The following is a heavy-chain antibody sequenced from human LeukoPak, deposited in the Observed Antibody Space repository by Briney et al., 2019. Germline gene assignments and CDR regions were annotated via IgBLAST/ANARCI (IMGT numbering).Heavy chain of an antibody. J-gene: IGHJ3*01. Sequence: ASVKVSCKASGYSFTAFYIHWVRQAPGQGLEWMGWIHPRSGDTRYAQKFQGRVTMARDTSISTVYMDLSSLGSDDTAVYYCARDRETRANDAFDFWGQGTMVTVSS. CDR2: IHPRSGDT. V-gene: IGHV1-2*02. D-gene: IGHD1-26*01. CDR1: GYSFTAFY. CDR3: ARDRETRANDAFDF.